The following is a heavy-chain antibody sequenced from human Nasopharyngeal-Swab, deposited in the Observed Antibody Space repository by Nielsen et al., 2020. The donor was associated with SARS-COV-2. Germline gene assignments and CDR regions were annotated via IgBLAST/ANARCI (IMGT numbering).Heavy chain of an antibody. Sequence: SVKVSCKASGGTFSSYAISWVRQAPGQGLEWMGGIIPIFGTANYAQKFQGRVTITADESTSTAYMELSSLRSEDTAVYYCARESEKVAGLPNYYYYGMDVWGQGTTVTVSS. J-gene: IGHJ6*02. CDR1: GGTFSSYA. CDR3: ARESEKVAGLPNYYYYGMDV. CDR2: IIPIFGTA. D-gene: IGHD6-19*01. V-gene: IGHV1-69*13.